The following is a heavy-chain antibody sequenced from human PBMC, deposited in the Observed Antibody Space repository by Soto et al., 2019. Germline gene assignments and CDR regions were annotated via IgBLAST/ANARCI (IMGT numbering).Heavy chain of an antibody. CDR1: GFTFSIHW. J-gene: IGHJ4*02. CDR3: AKSQGYYDSSRYFDY. D-gene: IGHD3-22*01. V-gene: IGHV3-74*01. Sequence: EVHLVESGGGLVQPGGSLRLSCAASGFTFSIHWMHWVRQVPGKGLVWVSRINGDGTSTGYADSVKGRFTISRDNAENTLYLQMNSLRAEDTAVYYCAKSQGYYDSSRYFDYWGQGTLVTVSS. CDR2: INGDGTST.